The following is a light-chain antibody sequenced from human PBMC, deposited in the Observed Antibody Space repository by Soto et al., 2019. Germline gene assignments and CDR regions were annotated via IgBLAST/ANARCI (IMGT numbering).Light chain of an antibody. CDR1: QSVSSY. CDR3: QHYGSSPT. J-gene: IGKJ1*01. Sequence: ETVLTQNPATLPLSPGESTTLSCRASQSVSSYLAWYQQKPGQAPRLLIYGTSSRATGIPDMFSGSGCGTNFTLSSRSLAPEDFAVYFCQHYGSSPTFGQGTKVDIK. CDR2: GTS. V-gene: IGKV3-20*01.